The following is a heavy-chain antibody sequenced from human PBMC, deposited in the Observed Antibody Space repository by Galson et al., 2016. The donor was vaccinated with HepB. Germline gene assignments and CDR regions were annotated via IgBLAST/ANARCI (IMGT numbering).Heavy chain of an antibody. V-gene: IGHV3-7*01. CDR3: ASWWQTTASYLDY. J-gene: IGHJ4*02. CDR1: GFTSSSDW. CDR2: IKQDGSDK. D-gene: IGHD2-8*02. Sequence: SLRLSCAASGFTSSSDWMSWVRQAPGKGLEWVANIKQDGSDKYYVDSVKGRFTISRDNAKNTLYLQMNSLRAEDTAVYYCASWWQTTASYLDYWGQGTLVTVSS.